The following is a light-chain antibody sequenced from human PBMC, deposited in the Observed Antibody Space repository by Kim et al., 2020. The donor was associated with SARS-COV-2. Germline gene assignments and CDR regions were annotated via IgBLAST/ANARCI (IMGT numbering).Light chain of an antibody. CDR2: GAS. CDR3: QQYNKWPLT. J-gene: IGKJ1*01. CDR1: QSVSSK. Sequence: EIVMTQSPATLSVSPGERATLSCRASQSVSSKLAWYQQKPGQAPRLLIYGASPRATGIPARFSGGGSGTDFTLTISSLQSEDFGVYYCQQYNKWPLTFGPGTKVDIK. V-gene: IGKV3-15*01.